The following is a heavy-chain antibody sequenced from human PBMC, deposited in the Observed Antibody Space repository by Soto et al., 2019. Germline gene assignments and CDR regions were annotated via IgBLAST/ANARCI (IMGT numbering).Heavy chain of an antibody. CDR3: AGGGGWVGDPSFDS. D-gene: IGHD3-10*01. CDR2: TNAGNGNK. CDR1: GYTFTSYT. V-gene: IGHV1-3*01. Sequence: QVQLVQSGAEVKKPGASVKVSCQASGYTFTSYTLHWVRQAPGQGPEWMGWTNAGNGNKKYSQRFRGNLTITSDRSASTAYMELSSLNFEDTAVYYCAGGGGWVGDPSFDSWGQGTLVTVSS. J-gene: IGHJ4*02.